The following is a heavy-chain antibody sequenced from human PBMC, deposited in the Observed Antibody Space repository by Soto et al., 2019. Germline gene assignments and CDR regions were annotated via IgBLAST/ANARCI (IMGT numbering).Heavy chain of an antibody. J-gene: IGHJ6*02. D-gene: IGHD6-25*01. Sequence: GGSLRLSCAASGFTFSSYSMNWVRQAPGKGLEWVSSISSSSSYIYYSASVKSRFTISRVNANNALYLQMNILRAADTAVYYCARSSAQHSGWTYCSYYGMDVWGQGTLVTVSS. CDR2: ISSSSSYI. CDR1: GFTFSSYS. V-gene: IGHV3-21*01. CDR3: ARSSAQHSGWTYCSYYGMDV.